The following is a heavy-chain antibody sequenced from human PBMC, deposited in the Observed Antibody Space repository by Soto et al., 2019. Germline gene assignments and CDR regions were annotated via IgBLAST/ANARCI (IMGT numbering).Heavy chain of an antibody. CDR3: ERSQDSSGYWNSCFDP. V-gene: IGHV1-69*13. Sequence: GASVKVSCKSSGGTFSTYTLAWVRQAPGQGLEWVGGIIPIFGTANYPQKFKGRVTITADESTSTAYMELSSLRSEDTAVYYCERSQDSSGYWNSCFDPWGQGTLVTVSS. J-gene: IGHJ5*02. CDR2: IIPIFGTA. D-gene: IGHD3-22*01. CDR1: GGTFSTYT.